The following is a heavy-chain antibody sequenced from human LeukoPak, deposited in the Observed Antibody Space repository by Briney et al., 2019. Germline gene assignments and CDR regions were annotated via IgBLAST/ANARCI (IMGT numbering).Heavy chain of an antibody. Sequence: SETLSLTCTVSGGSISSSDYYWAWVRQPPGKGLAWIGSIHYSGTTSYNPSLKSRVTMSVDTSKNQFSLKLSSATAADTAVYYCAREKTGNFDYWGLGTLVTVSS. J-gene: IGHJ4*02. D-gene: IGHD1-1*01. CDR1: GGSISSSDYY. CDR2: IHYSGTT. V-gene: IGHV4-39*07. CDR3: AREKTGNFDY.